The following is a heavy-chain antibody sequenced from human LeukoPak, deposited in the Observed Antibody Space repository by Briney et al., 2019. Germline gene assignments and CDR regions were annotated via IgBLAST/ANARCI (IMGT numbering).Heavy chain of an antibody. J-gene: IGHJ4*02. D-gene: IGHD2-21*01. CDR3: APSHCSPYYFDY. CDR2: INPKNGDT. V-gene: IGHV1-2*02. Sequence: ASVKVPCKTSGYTFTGYCMHWVRQAPGQGLEWMGWINPKNGDTNYAQTFQGRVTMTRDTSISTAHMELNRLTSDDTAMYYCAPSHCSPYYFDYWGQGTLVAVSS. CDR1: GYTFTGYC.